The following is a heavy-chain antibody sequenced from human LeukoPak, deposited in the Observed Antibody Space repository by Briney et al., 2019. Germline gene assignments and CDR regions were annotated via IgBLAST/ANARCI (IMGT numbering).Heavy chain of an antibody. D-gene: IGHD3-22*01. Sequence: GGSLRLSCAASGFTFSSYGMHWVRQAPGKGLEWVAVISYDGSNKYYADSVKGRFTISRDNSKNTLYLQMNSLRAEDTAVYYCAKEGDYYDSSGYLDYWGQGTLVTVSS. V-gene: IGHV3-30*18. J-gene: IGHJ4*02. CDR2: ISYDGSNK. CDR1: GFTFSSYG. CDR3: AKEGDYYDSSGYLDY.